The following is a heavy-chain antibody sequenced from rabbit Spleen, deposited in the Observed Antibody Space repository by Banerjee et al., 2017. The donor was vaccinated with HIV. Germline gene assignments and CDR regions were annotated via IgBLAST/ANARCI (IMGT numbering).Heavy chain of an antibody. V-gene: IGHV1S45*01. CDR1: GFSFISRYW. CDR3: ARDDPNIGDYGYTDLQL. CDR2: IWTGDGTI. Sequence: QEQLVESGGGLVQPEGSLTLTCKASGFSFISRYWICWVRQAPGKGLEWIGCIWTGDGTIYYATWAKGRFTISKTSSTTVTLQMTRLPAADTATYFCARDDPNIGDYGYTDLQLWGQGTLVTVS. J-gene: IGHJ4*01. D-gene: IGHD6-1*01.